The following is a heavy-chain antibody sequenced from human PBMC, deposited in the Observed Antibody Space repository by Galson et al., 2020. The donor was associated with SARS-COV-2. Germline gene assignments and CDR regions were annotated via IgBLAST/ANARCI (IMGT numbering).Heavy chain of an antibody. CDR2: VNPKSGGT. V-gene: IGHV1-2*02. CDR3: ARLRYGDILTGYVGYV. Sequence: ASVKVSCKASGYTFTDYYIHWVRQAPGQGLEWMGWVNPKSGGTKEAQKFQGRVTMTRDTSISIAYMELSRLRSDDTAVYYCARLRYGDILTGYVGYVWGQGTMVTVSS. J-gene: IGHJ6*02. CDR1: GYTFTDYY. D-gene: IGHD3-9*01.